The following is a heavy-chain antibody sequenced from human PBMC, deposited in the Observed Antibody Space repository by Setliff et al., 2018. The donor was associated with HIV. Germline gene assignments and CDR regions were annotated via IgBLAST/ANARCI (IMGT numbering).Heavy chain of an antibody. CDR3: ARGLATGLYYYYYMDV. J-gene: IGHJ6*03. Sequence: SETLSLTCTVSGGSISSHYWSWIRQPPGKGLEWIGYIYYSGSTNYNPSLKSRVTISVDTSKNQFSLKLSSVTAADTAVYYCARGLATGLYYYYYMDVWGKGTTVTVSS. D-gene: IGHD1-1*01. CDR1: GGSISSHY. CDR2: IYYSGST. V-gene: IGHV4-59*11.